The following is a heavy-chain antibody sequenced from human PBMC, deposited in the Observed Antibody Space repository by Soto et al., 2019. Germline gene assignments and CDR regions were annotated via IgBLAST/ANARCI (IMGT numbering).Heavy chain of an antibody. D-gene: IGHD1-26*01. J-gene: IGHJ4*02. CDR2: IYHTGTA. V-gene: IGHV4-30-2*01. Sequence: PSETLSLTCNVSGDSITTDGYSWSWIRQPPGKGLEWIGYIYHTGTAYYNPSLKSRVTLSVDRSKNQFSLSLSSMTAADTAVYYCATEAWELNSDSRGQETVVTVSS. CDR3: ATEAWELNSDS. CDR1: GDSITTDGYS.